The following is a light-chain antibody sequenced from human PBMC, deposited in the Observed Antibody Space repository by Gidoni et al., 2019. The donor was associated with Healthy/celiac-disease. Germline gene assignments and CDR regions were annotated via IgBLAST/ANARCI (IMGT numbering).Light chain of an antibody. CDR1: QSVSSY. CDR2: DAS. J-gene: IGKJ1*01. Sequence: DSVLAQSPHTLSLSPGERATLSCRASQSVSSYFAWYQQKPGQAPRLLIYDASNSATAIPARFCGSGSGTDFTPTISSLQPEDFAVYYCRQRSNWPRTFGQGTKVEIK. V-gene: IGKV3-11*01. CDR3: RQRSNWPRT.